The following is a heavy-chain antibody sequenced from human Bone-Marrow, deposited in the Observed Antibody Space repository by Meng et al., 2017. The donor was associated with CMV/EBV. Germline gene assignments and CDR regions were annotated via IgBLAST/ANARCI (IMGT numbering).Heavy chain of an antibody. CDR2: IIPILGIA. Sequence: SVKVSCKASGGTFSSSAISWVRQAPGQGLEWMGGIIPILGIANYAQKFQGRVTITADKSTSTAYMELSSLRSEDTAVYYCARDGSGSYYNKFAQGGSYGMDVWGQGTTVTVSS. J-gene: IGHJ6*02. V-gene: IGHV1-69*10. CDR3: ARDGSGSYYNKFAQGGSYGMDV. D-gene: IGHD3-10*01. CDR1: GGTFSSSA.